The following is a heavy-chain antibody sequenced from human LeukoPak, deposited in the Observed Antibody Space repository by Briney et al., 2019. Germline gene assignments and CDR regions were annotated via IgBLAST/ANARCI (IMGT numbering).Heavy chain of an antibody. CDR2: IHPSEGF. J-gene: IGHJ4*02. CDR1: GGSCDDYY. V-gene: IGHV4-34*01. Sequence: SETLSLTCDVYGGSCDDYYCSWIRQPPGKGLEWIGEIHPSEGFYYNSSLMSRDTISIDTSKTHFSLRLASVTAADTGFYYCARGRDRSKAGDHRGQGSLVTVSS. D-gene: IGHD5-24*01. CDR3: ARGRDRSKAGDH.